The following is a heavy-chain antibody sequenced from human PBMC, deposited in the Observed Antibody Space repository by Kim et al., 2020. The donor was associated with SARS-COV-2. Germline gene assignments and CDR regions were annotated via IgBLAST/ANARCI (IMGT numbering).Heavy chain of an antibody. CDR2: IIPIFGTA. D-gene: IGHD4-17*01. Sequence: SVKVSCKASGGTFSSYAISWVRQAPGQGLEWMGGIIPIFGTANYAQKFQGRVTITADESTSTAYVELSSLRSEDTAVYYCARERVDYGGNADYYYYYGMDVWGQGTTVTVSS. CDR3: ARERVDYGGNADYYYYYGMDV. V-gene: IGHV1-69*13. CDR1: GGTFSSYA. J-gene: IGHJ6*02.